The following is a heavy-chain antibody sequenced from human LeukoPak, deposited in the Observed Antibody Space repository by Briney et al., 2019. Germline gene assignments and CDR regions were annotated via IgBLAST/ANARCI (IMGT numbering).Heavy chain of an antibody. CDR3: AKNRGGTYKYYMDV. CDR1: GFTFSNYA. J-gene: IGHJ6*03. D-gene: IGHD1-1*01. CDR2: VSGSGGAT. V-gene: IGHV3-23*01. Sequence: GGSLRLSCAASGFTFSNYAMTWVRQAPGKGLECLSYVSGSGGATYYAASVKGRFTISRDNSKNTVYLQMGSLRAEDTAVYYCAKNRGGTYKYYMDVWGNGTTVTVSS.